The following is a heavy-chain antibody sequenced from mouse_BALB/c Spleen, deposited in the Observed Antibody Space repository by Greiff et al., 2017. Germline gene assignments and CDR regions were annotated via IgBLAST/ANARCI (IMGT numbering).Heavy chain of an antibody. CDR3: ARASTMITTGFDY. CDR1: GYTFTSSW. V-gene: IGHV1S130*01. Sequence: QVHVKQSGSVLVRPGASVKLSCKASGYTFTSSWMHWAKQRPGQGLEWIGEIHPNSGNTNYNEKFKGKATLTVDTSSSTAYVDLSSLTSEDSAVYYCARASTMITTGFDYWGQGTTLTVSS. D-gene: IGHD2-4*01. J-gene: IGHJ2*01. CDR2: IHPNSGNT.